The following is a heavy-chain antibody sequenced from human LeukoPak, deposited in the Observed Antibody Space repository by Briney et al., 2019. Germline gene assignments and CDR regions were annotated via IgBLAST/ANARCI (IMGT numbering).Heavy chain of an antibody. CDR1: GGSFSGYY. Sequence: SETLSLTCAVYGGSFSGYYWSWIRQPPGKGLEWIGEINHSGSTNYNPSLKSRVTMSVDTSKNQFSLKLSSVTAADTAVYYCARASRGGYYDKGSFPDWGQGTMVTVSS. V-gene: IGHV4-34*01. D-gene: IGHD3-22*01. CDR3: ARASRGGYYDKGSFPD. CDR2: INHSGST. J-gene: IGHJ3*01.